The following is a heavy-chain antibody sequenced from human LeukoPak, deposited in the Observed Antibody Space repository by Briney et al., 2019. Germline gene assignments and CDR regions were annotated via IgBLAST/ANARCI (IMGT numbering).Heavy chain of an antibody. J-gene: IGHJ3*01. CDR2: IKLGGGST. D-gene: IGHD1-14*01. V-gene: IGHV1-46*01. Sequence: ASMKVACKASGHTFPNDYMYWVRQAPGQGLEWVGMIKLGGGSTSYEPKFQGRVTMTWDSSTSTAYMELNSLTSEDTAVYFCASPDGVWGQGTMVTVSS. CDR1: GHTFPNDY. CDR3: ASPDGV.